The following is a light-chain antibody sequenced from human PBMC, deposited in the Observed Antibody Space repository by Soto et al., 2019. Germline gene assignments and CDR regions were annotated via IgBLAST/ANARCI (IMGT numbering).Light chain of an antibody. V-gene: IGKV1-5*03. J-gene: IGKJ4*01. CDR2: EAS. CDR1: QSISSW. CDR3: QQYNSYPLT. Sequence: IQLTLSPPTQSAFVGVRVSITCRTSQSISSWLAWYQQKPGKAPNLLIYEASSLESGVPSRFSGSGSGTEFTLTITSLQPDDFASYYCQQYNSYPLTFGGGTKVDIK.